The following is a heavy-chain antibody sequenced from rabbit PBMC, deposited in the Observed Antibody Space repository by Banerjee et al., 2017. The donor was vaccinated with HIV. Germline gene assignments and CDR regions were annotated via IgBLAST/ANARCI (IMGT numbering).Heavy chain of an antibody. CDR1: GFSFSNNYW. J-gene: IGHJ4*01. CDR3: ARDYDHGDAGYAAFGL. CDR2: IYAGSRGYT. Sequence: QSLEESGGGLVKPGGTLTLTCTASGFSFSNNYWICWLRQAPGKGLEWIACIYAGSRGYTWYASWAKGRFTISKTSSTTVTLQMTRLTAADTATYFCARDYDHGDAGYAAFGLWGPGTLVTVS. V-gene: IGHV1S40*01. D-gene: IGHD2-1*01.